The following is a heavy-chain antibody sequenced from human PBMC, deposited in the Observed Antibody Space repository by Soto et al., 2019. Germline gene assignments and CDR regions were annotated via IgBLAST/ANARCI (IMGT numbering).Heavy chain of an antibody. V-gene: IGHV4-34*01. CDR3: ARDRYYYGSGSVDY. CDR2: INHSGST. J-gene: IGHJ4*02. Sequence: QVQLQQWGAGLLKPSETLSLTCAVYGGSFSGYYWSWIRQPPGKGLEWIGEINHSGSTNYNPSLKSRGTISVDTSKNPFSLKLSSVTAADTAVYYCARDRYYYGSGSVDYWGQGTLVTVSS. CDR1: GGSFSGYY. D-gene: IGHD3-10*01.